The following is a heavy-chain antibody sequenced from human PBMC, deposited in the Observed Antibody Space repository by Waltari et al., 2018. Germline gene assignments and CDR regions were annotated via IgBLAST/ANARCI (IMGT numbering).Heavy chain of an antibody. Sequence: QVQLQESGPGLVKPSQTLSLTCTVSGGSISSGSYSWSWFRQPAGKGLEWIGRIYTSGSTNYNPSLKSRVTISVDTSKNQFSLKLSSVTAADTAVYYCAKGSSWMGWFDPWGQGTLVTVSS. J-gene: IGHJ5*02. D-gene: IGHD6-13*01. CDR2: IYTSGST. V-gene: IGHV4-61*02. CDR3: AKGSSWMGWFDP. CDR1: GGSISSGSYS.